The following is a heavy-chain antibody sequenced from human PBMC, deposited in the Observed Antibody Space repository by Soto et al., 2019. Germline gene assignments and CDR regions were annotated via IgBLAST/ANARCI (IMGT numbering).Heavy chain of an antibody. D-gene: IGHD3-10*01. CDR2: ISYDGSNK. CDR3: ARECRDGDGMDV. CDR1: GFTFSSYA. Sequence: GVSLRLSCAASGFTFSSYAMHWVRQAPGKGLEWVAVISYDGSNKYYADSVKGRFTISRDNSKNTLYLQMNCLRAEDTAVYYCARECRDGDGMDVWGQGTTVTVSS. V-gene: IGHV3-30-3*01. J-gene: IGHJ6*02.